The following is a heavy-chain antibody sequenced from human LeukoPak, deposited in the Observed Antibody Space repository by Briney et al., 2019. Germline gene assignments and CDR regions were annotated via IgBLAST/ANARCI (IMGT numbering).Heavy chain of an antibody. CDR2: IYHGGTT. V-gene: IGHV4-38-2*01. CDR1: GSSISSGYY. CDR3: ASRRGIAAAGTRIDY. D-gene: IGHD6-13*01. Sequence: PSENLSLNCAVSGSSISSGYYWGWIRQPPGKGLEWIGSIYHGGTTYYNPSLKSRVTISVDTSKNQFSLKLSSVTAADTAVYYCASRRGIAAAGTRIDYWGQGTLVTVSS. J-gene: IGHJ4*02.